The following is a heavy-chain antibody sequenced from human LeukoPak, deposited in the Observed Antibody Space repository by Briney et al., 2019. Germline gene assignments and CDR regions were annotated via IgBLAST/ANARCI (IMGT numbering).Heavy chain of an antibody. V-gene: IGHV3-48*01. CDR2: ISSNSRTI. Sequence: GGSLRLSCAASGFTFSSYGMDWARQAPGKGLEWVSCISSNSRTIDYANSVKGRFTVSRDNAKNSLFLQINSLRAEDTAVYYCTRGGAARPDYWGQGTLVTVSS. J-gene: IGHJ4*02. CDR3: TRGGAARPDY. CDR1: GFTFSSYG. D-gene: IGHD6-6*01.